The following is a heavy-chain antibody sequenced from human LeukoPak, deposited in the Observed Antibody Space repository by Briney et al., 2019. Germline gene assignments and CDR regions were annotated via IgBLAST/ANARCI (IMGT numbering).Heavy chain of an antibody. D-gene: IGHD3-10*01. V-gene: IGHV3-48*03. J-gene: IGHJ4*02. CDR1: GFTFGSYE. Sequence: GGSLRLSCAASGFTFGSYEMSWVRQAPGRGLEWVSEISGSGTTIFYADSVKGRFTVSRDNAKNSLYLQMNSLRVEDTAVYYCASSPRGVYWGQGTLVTVSS. CDR3: ASSPRGVY. CDR2: ISGSGTTI.